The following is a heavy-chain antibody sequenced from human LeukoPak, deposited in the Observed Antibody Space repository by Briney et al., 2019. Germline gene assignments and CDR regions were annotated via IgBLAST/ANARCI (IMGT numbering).Heavy chain of an antibody. CDR1: GFTFSSYS. V-gene: IGHV3-21*01. Sequence: GGSLRLSCAASGFTFSSYSMNWVRQAPGKGLEWVSSISSSSSYIYYADSVKGRFTISRENAKNSLYLQMNSLRAEDTAVYYCARENDDILTGYLDYWGQGTLVTVSS. CDR2: ISSSSSYI. J-gene: IGHJ4*02. D-gene: IGHD3-9*01. CDR3: ARENDDILTGYLDY.